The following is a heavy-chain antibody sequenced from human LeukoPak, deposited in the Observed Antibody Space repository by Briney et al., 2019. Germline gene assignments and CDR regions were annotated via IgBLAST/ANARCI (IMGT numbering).Heavy chain of an antibody. CDR1: GGTFSSYA. CDR3: ARDSLDTAMGPGDY. V-gene: IGHV1-69*04. CDR2: IIPILGIA. J-gene: IGHJ4*02. D-gene: IGHD5-18*01. Sequence: EASVKVSCKASGGTFSSYAISWVRQAPGQGLEWMGRIIPILGIANYAQKFQGRVTITADKSTSTAYMELSSLRSEDTAVYYCARDSLDTAMGPGDYWGQGTLVTVSS.